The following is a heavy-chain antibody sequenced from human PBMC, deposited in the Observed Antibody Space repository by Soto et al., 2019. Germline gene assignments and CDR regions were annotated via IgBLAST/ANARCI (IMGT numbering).Heavy chain of an antibody. CDR2: IIPIFGTA. CDR3: ARKPPMVRGVITHAHAFDI. Sequence: ASVKVSCKASGGTFSSHAISWVRQAPGQGLEWMGGIIPIFGTANYAQKFQGRVTITADKSTSTAYMELSSLRSEDTAVYYCARKPPMVRGVITHAHAFDIWGQGTMVTVSS. D-gene: IGHD3-10*01. V-gene: IGHV1-69*06. J-gene: IGHJ3*02. CDR1: GGTFSSHA.